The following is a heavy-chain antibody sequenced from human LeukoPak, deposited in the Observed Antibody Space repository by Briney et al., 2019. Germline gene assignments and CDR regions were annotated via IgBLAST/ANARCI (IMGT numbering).Heavy chain of an antibody. V-gene: IGHV4-59*01. CDR2: IYYSGST. CDR1: GGSISSYY. CDR3: ARDPGYCSSTSCYTWFDP. J-gene: IGHJ5*02. Sequence: SETLSLTCTVSGGSISSYYWSWIRQPPGKGLEWIGYIYYSGSTNYNPSLKSRVTISVDTFKNQFSLKLSSVTAADTAVYYCARDPGYCSSTSCYTWFDPWGQGTLVTVSS. D-gene: IGHD2-2*02.